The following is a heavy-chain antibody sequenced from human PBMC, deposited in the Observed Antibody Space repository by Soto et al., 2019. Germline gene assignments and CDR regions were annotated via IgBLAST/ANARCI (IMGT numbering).Heavy chain of an antibody. V-gene: IGHV4-59*01. Sequence: SETLSLTCTVSGGSISRYFWSWIRQSPGKGLEWIGYIFYTGSTTYNPSLKSRVTISIDTSKNQFSLKLSSLTAADTAVYYCAHFSDLEWFDPWGQGTLVTVS. D-gene: IGHD2-21*01. CDR1: GGSISRYF. CDR2: IFYTGST. CDR3: AHFSDLEWFDP. J-gene: IGHJ5*01.